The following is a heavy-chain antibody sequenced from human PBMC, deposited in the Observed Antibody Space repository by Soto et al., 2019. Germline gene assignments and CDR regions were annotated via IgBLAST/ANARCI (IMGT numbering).Heavy chain of an antibody. CDR2: IYFSGST. CDR3: ARLPPGCSDY. CDR1: GGSISSSSYY. J-gene: IGHJ4*02. D-gene: IGHD2-15*01. V-gene: IGHV4-39*01. Sequence: SETLSLTCTVSGGSISSSSYYWGWIRHPPGKGLEYMGTIYFSGSTYYNPSLTSRVTISVDTSKNQFSLRLSPVTAADTAVYDCARLPPGCSDYWGQGTLVTVAS.